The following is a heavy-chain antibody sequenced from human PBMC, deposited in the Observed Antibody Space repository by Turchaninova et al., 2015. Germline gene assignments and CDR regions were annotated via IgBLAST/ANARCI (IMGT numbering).Heavy chain of an antibody. CDR2: ISHSGST. V-gene: IGHV4-31*03. Sequence: QVQLQESGPGLVKPSQTLSLSCTVSGGSISSGGYSWPWTRQRPGKGLEWIGYISHSGSTDYNPSLKSRVTISMDTSKKQFSLKLSSVTAADTAVYYCASYDSSGFYGMDVWGQGTTVTVSS. CDR3: ASYDSSGFYGMDV. D-gene: IGHD3-22*01. J-gene: IGHJ6*02. CDR1: GGSISSGGYS.